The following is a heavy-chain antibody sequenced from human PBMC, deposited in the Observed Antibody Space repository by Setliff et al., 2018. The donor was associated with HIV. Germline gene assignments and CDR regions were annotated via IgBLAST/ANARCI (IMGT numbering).Heavy chain of an antibody. Sequence: SETLSLTCAVSGGSMRSSGYSWTWIRQAPGKGLEWVGYIYYSGKTNYNPSLKSRVTISVDTSKNQFSLKLTSVTAADTAVYYCVTSSSWSSRLNFWGPGMLVTVSS. J-gene: IGHJ4*02. D-gene: IGHD2-2*01. CDR2: IYYSGKT. CDR1: GGSMRSSGYS. CDR3: VTSSSWSSRLNF. V-gene: IGHV4-30-2*01.